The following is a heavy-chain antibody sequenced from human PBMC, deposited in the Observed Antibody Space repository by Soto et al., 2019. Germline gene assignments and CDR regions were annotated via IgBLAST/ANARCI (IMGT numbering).Heavy chain of an antibody. V-gene: IGHV4-34*01. Sequence: KPSETLSLTCAVYGGSFSGYYWSWIRQPPGKGLEWIGEINHSGSTNYNPSLKSRVTISVDTSKNQFSLKLSSVTAADTAVYYCARVLRFFTGHYGMDVWGQGTTVTVSS. CDR3: ARVLRFFTGHYGMDV. J-gene: IGHJ6*02. D-gene: IGHD3-3*01. CDR2: INHSGST. CDR1: GGSFSGYY.